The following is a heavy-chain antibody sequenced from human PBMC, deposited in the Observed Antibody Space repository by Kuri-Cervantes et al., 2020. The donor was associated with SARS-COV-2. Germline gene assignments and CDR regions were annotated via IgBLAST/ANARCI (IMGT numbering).Heavy chain of an antibody. V-gene: IGHV1-18*01. D-gene: IGHD2-15*01. J-gene: IGHJ4*02. Sequence: ASVKVSCKASGYTFTSYGISWVRQAPGQGLEWMGWISSYNGNANYAQKLQGRVTMTTDTATSTAYMERRSLRSDDTAVYYCARDRSTLLSFDYWGQGTLVTVSS. CDR3: ARDRSTLLSFDY. CDR1: GYTFTSYG. CDR2: ISSYNGNA.